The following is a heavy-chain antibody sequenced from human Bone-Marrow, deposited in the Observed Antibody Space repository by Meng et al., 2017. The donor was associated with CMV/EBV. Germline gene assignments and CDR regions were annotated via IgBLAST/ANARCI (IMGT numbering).Heavy chain of an antibody. CDR1: GFTFSSYG. V-gene: IGHV3-33*06. Sequence: GESLKISCAASGFTFSSYGMHWVRQAPGKGLEWVAVIWYDGSNKYYADSVKGRFTISRDNSKNTLYLQMNSLRAEDTAVYYCANEIIVGYSSPGLGMDVWGQGTAVTVSS. J-gene: IGHJ6*02. CDR2: IWYDGSNK. D-gene: IGHD6-13*01. CDR3: ANEIIVGYSSPGLGMDV.